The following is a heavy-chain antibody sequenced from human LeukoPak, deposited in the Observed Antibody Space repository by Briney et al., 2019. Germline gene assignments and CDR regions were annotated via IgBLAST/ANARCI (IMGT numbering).Heavy chain of an antibody. Sequence: GESLEISCKGSGYSFSNYWIGWVRQMPGKGLEWMGIIYPADSETRYSPPFQCQVTISADKSISTAYLQWSSLKASDTAMYYCARGASGYDYDYWGQGSLVAVSS. V-gene: IGHV5-51*01. D-gene: IGHD5-12*01. CDR3: ARGASGYDYDY. J-gene: IGHJ4*02. CDR1: GYSFSNYW. CDR2: IYPADSET.